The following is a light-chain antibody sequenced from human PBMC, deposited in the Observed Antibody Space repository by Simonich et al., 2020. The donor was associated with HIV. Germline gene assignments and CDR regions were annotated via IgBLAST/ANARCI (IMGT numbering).Light chain of an antibody. CDR1: SDINVGNNN. CDR2: YYSDSDK. CDR3: MIWPSNAYVV. V-gene: IGLV5-37*01. J-gene: IGLJ2*01. Sequence: QPVLTQPPSSSASPGESARLTCTLPSDINVGNNNINWYQQKPGNPLRYLLYYYSDSDKGQGSGVPSRFSGSKDASANTGMLLISGLQSEDEADYYCMIWPSNAYVVFGGGTKLTVL.